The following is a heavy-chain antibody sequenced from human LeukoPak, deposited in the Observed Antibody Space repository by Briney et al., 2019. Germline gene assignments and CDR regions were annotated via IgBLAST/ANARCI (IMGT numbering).Heavy chain of an antibody. D-gene: IGHD3-3*01. J-gene: IGHJ4*02. CDR1: GFTFTLFG. CDR2: VSHDGRNT. CDR3: ARDPQFTSSYFDY. Sequence: GMSLRLSCAASGFTFTLFGMHWVRQAPGQGLEWVAVVSHDGRNTYYSDSVKGRFTISRDISKNTLFLQMNSLISEDTAVYFCARDPQFTSSYFDYWGPGTLVTVSS. V-gene: IGHV3-30*03.